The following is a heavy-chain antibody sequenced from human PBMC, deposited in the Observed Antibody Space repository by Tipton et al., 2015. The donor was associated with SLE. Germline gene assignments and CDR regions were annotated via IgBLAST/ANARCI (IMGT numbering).Heavy chain of an antibody. D-gene: IGHD6-19*01. CDR1: GFTFSSYA. Sequence: SLRLSCAASGFTFSSYAMSWVRQAPGKGLEWVSAISGSGGSTYYADSVKGRFTISRDDSKNTLYLQMNSLKTEDTAVYYCTTDRGLRNYIAVVGTRWGQGPLVTVSS. CDR3: TTDRGLRNYIAVVGTR. J-gene: IGHJ4*02. CDR2: ISGSGGST. V-gene: IGHV3-23*01.